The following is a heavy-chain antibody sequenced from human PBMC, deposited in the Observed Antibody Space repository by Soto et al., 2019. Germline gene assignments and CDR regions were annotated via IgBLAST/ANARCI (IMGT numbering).Heavy chain of an antibody. Sequence: EVQLVESGGGLIQPGGSLRLSCAVSGFTVSNNYMSWVRQAPGKGLEGVSVIYSGGYTAYGDSVKGRFTISRDNSKNTIYHKMNSRSADDPAFFYGAPSPGGGGYWGQGTLVTVSS. CDR1: GFTVSNNY. J-gene: IGHJ4*02. CDR2: IYSGGYT. V-gene: IGHV3-53*01. CDR3: APSPGGGGY. D-gene: IGHD3-10*01.